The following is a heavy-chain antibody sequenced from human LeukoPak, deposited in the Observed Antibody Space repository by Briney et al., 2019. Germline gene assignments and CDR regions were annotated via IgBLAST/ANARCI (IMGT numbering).Heavy chain of an antibody. V-gene: IGHV3-48*03. J-gene: IGHJ5*02. D-gene: IGHD3-22*01. CDR1: GFSFSSYE. Sequence: GGSLRLSCAASGFSFSSYEMNWVRQAPGKGLEWVSYISSSGSYIYYADSVKGRFTISRDNAKNSLYLQMNSLRAEDTAVYYCARDLGQYYDTSDNWFDPWGQGTLVTVSS. CDR2: ISSSGSYI. CDR3: ARDLGQYYDTSDNWFDP.